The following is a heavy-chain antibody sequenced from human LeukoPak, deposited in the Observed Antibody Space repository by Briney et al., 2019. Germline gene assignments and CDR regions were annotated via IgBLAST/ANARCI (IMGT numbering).Heavy chain of an antibody. CDR3: AREGVYCSGDKCYPRDYFDA. V-gene: IGHV3-48*03. Sequence: GSLRLSCAAAGFTFSRYETNWVRQAPGKGLEWVSSIRSSGSTRYYANPVKGRLTTSRDNAKKPLYLQRNSLRVEDTAVYYCAREGVYCSGDKCYPRDYFDAWGQGSLVTVYS. J-gene: IGHJ4*02. CDR1: GFTFSRYE. CDR2: IRSSGSTR. D-gene: IGHD2-15*01.